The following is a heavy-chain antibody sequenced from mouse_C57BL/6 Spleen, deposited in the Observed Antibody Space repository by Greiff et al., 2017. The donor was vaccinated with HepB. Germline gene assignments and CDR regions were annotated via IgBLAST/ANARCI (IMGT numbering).Heavy chain of an antibody. CDR1: GYTFTSYW. CDR3: ARGYDYDGDY. J-gene: IGHJ2*01. D-gene: IGHD2-4*01. V-gene: IGHV1-50*01. CDR2: IDPSDSYT. Sequence: QVHVKQPGAELVKPGASVKLSCKASGYTFTSYWMQWVKQRPGQGLEWIGEIDPSDSYTNYNQKFKGKATLTVDTSSSTAYMQLSSLTSEDSAVYYCARGYDYDGDYWGQGTTLTVSS.